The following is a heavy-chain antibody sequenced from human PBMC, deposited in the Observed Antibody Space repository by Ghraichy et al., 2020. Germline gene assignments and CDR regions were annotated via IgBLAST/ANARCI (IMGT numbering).Heavy chain of an antibody. CDR3: ARAWSYYDSSGYDPLPYVDY. Sequence: SETLSLTCTVSGGSITSGGYFWSWIRQHPGKGLEWLGYIYYTGSTYYNPSLQSPVTISLDASKNQFSLKLSSVTAADTAVYYCARAWSYYDSSGYDPLPYVDYWGQGTLVTVSS. J-gene: IGHJ4*02. CDR1: GGSITSGGYF. CDR2: IYYTGST. D-gene: IGHD3-22*01. V-gene: IGHV4-31*01.